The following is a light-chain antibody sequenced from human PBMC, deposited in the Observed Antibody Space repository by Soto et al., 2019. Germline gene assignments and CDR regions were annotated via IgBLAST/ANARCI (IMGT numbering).Light chain of an antibody. CDR2: DAS. CDR3: QQHINRLS. J-gene: IGKJ4*01. CDR1: QSVSNY. V-gene: IGKV3-11*01. Sequence: EIVLTQSPATLSLSPGERATLSCRASQSVSNYLAWYQQKPGQAPRLLIYDASNRATGIPARFSGSGSGTAFTLTISTLEPEDVAVYYCQQHINRLSFGGGTKVEIK.